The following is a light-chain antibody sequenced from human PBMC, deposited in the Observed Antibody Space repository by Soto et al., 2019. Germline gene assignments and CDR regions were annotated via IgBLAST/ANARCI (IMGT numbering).Light chain of an antibody. V-gene: IGKV1-39*01. CDR2: AAS. CDR3: QQSYSTPRT. J-gene: IGKJ1*01. CDR1: QSIVTY. Sequence: KMTQSPSSLSASVGDRVTITCRASQSIVTYLNWYLQKPGKAPKLLIYAASNLQSGVPSRFSGSGSGTDFTLTISSLQPEDFATYYCQQSYSTPRTFGQGTEVDIK.